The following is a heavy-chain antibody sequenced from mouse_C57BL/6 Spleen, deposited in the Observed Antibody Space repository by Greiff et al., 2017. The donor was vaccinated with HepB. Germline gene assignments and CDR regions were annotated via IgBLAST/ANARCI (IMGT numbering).Heavy chain of an antibody. CDR1: GFSLSTSGMG. D-gene: IGHD3-2*02. J-gene: IGHJ4*01. CDR2: IYWDDDK. Sequence: VKLQESGPGILQSSQTLSLTCSFSGFSLSTSGMGVSWIRQPSGKGLEWLAHIYWDDDKRYNPSLKSRPTISKDTSRNQVFLKITSVDPADTATYDCARRRGSAGYEDYAMDYWGQGTSVTVSS. CDR3: ARRRGSAGYEDYAMDY. V-gene: IGHV8-12*01.